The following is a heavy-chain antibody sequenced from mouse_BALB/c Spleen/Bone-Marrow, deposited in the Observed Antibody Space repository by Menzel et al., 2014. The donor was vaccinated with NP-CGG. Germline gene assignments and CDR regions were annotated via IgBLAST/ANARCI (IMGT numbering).Heavy chain of an antibody. CDR2: IYPGSGST. Sequence: LQQSGSELVRPGASVKLSCKASGYTFTSYWMHWVKQRPGQGLGWIGNIYPGSGSTNYDEKFKSKATLTVDTCSSTAYMQLSSLTSEDSAVYYCTPRLRYWGQGTTLTVSS. V-gene: IGHV1S22*01. CDR3: TPRLRY. CDR1: GYTFTSYW. J-gene: IGHJ2*01. D-gene: IGHD1-2*01.